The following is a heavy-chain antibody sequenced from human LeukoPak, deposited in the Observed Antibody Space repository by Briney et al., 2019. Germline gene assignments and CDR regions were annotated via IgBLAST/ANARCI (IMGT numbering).Heavy chain of an antibody. J-gene: IGHJ4*02. D-gene: IGHD2-21*02. Sequence: AGGSLRLSCAASGFTFSSYAMSWVRQAPGKGLEWVSAISSSGGSTYYADSVKGRFTISRDNSKNTLYLQMNSLRAEDTAVYYCAKAFGVVTALPFDYWGQGTLVTVSS. CDR3: AKAFGVVTALPFDY. CDR1: GFTFSSYA. CDR2: ISSSGGST. V-gene: IGHV3-23*01.